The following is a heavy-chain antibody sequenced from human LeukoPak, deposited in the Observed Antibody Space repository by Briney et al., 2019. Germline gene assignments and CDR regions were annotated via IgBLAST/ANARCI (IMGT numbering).Heavy chain of an antibody. CDR2: FDPEDGET. D-gene: IGHD6-13*01. CDR3: ATAAAGTSLRDNWFDP. CDR1: GYTLTELS. Sequence: ASVKVSCKVSGYTLTELSMHWVRQVPGKGLEWMGGFDPEDGETIYAQKFQGRVTMTEDTSTDTAYMELSSLRSEDTAVYYCATAAAGTSLRDNWFDPWGQGTLVTVSS. V-gene: IGHV1-24*01. J-gene: IGHJ5*02.